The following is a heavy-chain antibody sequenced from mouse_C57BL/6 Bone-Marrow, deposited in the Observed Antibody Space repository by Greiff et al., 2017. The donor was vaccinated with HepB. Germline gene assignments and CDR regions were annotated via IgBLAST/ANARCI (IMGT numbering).Heavy chain of an antibody. CDR3: RYYYGSRSCYWYFDV. CDR2: IHPNSGST. D-gene: IGHD1-1*01. V-gene: IGHV1-64*01. Sequence: QVQLQQPGAELVKPGASVKLSCKASGYTFTSYWMHWVKQRPGQGLGWIGMIHPNSGSTNYNEKFKSKATLTVDKSSSTAYMQLSSLTSEDSAVYYCRYYYGSRSCYWYFDVWGTGTTVTVSS. J-gene: IGHJ1*03. CDR1: GYTFTSYW.